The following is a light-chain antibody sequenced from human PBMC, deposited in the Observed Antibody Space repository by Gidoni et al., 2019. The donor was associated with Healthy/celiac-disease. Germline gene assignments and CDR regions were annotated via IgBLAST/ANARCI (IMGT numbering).Light chain of an antibody. CDR3: SSYTSSSTRV. CDR1: SSDVGGYNY. V-gene: IGLV2-14*01. J-gene: IGLJ1*01. Sequence: QSALTQPASVSGSPGQSITISCTGTSSDVGGYNYVSWYQQHPGKATKLRIYDVSNRPSGVSKRFSGSKSGNTASLTISGLQAEDEADYYCSSYTSSSTRVFGTGTKVTVL. CDR2: DVS.